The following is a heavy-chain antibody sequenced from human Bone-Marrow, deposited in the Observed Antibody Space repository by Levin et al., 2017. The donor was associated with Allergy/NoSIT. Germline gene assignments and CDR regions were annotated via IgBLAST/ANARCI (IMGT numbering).Heavy chain of an antibody. V-gene: IGHV1-18*01. Sequence: ASVKVSCKASGYTFTSYGISWVRQAPGQGLEWMGWISAYNGNTNYAQKLQGRVTMTTDTSTSTAYMELRSLRSDDTAVYYCARTIVVDDWGENWFDPWGQGTLVTVSS. D-gene: IGHD2-15*01. CDR1: GYTFTSYG. CDR3: ARTIVVDDWGENWFDP. CDR2: ISAYNGNT. J-gene: IGHJ5*02.